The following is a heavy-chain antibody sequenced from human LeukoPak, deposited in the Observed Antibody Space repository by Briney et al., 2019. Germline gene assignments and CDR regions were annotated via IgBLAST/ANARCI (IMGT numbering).Heavy chain of an antibody. CDR3: ARGPGVDILPGYGGGDY. D-gene: IGHD3-9*01. CDR2: IIPILGIA. CDR1: GGTFSSYA. J-gene: IGHJ4*02. Sequence: SVKVSRKASGGTFSSYAISWVRQAPGQGLEWMGRIIPILGIANYAQKFQGRVTITADKSTSTAYMELSSLRSEDTAVYYCARGPGVDILPGYGGGDYGGQGPLVPVPS. V-gene: IGHV1-69*04.